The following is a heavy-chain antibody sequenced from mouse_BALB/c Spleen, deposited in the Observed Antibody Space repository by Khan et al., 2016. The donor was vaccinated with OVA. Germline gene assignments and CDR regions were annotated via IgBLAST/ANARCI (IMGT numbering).Heavy chain of an antibody. CDR2: ISYSGNT. CDR1: GYSITSDYA. Sequence: EVQLVESGPGLVKPSQSLSLTCNVTGYSITSDYAWNWIRQFPGNKLEWMGFISYSGNTKYNPSLKSRISITRDTSRNQFFLQLNSVTIEDTATYYCARIYGGDFDYWGQGTSLTVSS. V-gene: IGHV3-2*02. D-gene: IGHD1-1*02. CDR3: ARIYGGDFDY. J-gene: IGHJ2*02.